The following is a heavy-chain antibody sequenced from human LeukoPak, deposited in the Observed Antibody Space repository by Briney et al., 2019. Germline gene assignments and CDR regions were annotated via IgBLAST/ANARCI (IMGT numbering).Heavy chain of an antibody. J-gene: IGHJ5*02. D-gene: IGHD3-10*01. CDR2: IYHSGST. V-gene: IGHV4-38-2*02. CDR3: ARQNIFLVRGVTPNWFDP. CDR1: GYSISSGYY. Sequence: KSSETLSLTCTVSGYSISSGYYWGWIRQPPGKGLEWIGSIYHSGSTYDNPSLKSRVTISVDTSKNQFSLKLSSVTAADTAVYYCARQNIFLVRGVTPNWFDPWGQGTLVTVSS.